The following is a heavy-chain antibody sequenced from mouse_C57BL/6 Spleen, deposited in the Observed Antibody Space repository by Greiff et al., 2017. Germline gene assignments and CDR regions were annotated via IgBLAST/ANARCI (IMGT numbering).Heavy chain of an antibody. CDR2: NYPGDGDT. CDR1: GYAFSSSW. Sequence: VQLQQSGPELVKPGASVKISCKASGYAFSSSWMNWVKQRPGKGLEWIGRNYPGDGDTNYNGKFKGKATLTADKSSSTAYMQLSSLTSEDSAVYFCATLDFFSNDYWGQGTTLTVSS. CDR3: ATLDFFSNDY. D-gene: IGHD2-5*01. V-gene: IGHV1-82*01. J-gene: IGHJ2*01.